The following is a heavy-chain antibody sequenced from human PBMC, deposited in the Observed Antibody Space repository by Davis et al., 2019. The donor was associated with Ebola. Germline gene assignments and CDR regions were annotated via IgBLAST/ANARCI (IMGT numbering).Heavy chain of an antibody. D-gene: IGHD3-10*01. CDR1: GFSLSTWGVG. J-gene: IGHJ4*02. CDR2: IYWDDDK. V-gene: IGHV2-5*02. Sequence: SGPTLVKPTQTLTLTCTFSGFSLSTWGVGVGWIRQPPGKALEWLALIYWDDDKRYSPSLKSRLTITKDTSKNQVVLTMTNMDPVDTATYYCAHRRRGFYYFDYWGQGTLVTVSS. CDR3: AHRRRGFYYFDY.